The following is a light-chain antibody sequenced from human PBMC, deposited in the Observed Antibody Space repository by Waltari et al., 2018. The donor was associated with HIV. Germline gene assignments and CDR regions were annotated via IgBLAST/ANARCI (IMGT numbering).Light chain of an antibody. J-gene: IGLJ1*01. V-gene: IGLV2-23*02. Sequence: SALNPPASPAGSPGPSGSLPCRCTSIDIATYDLVPWFQQFPVKAPELIIDKVAARPSGVSARFSGSKSGNTASLTICGLQAEDDADYYCFSYAGNGAYVVGSGTKVTVL. CDR3: FSYAGNGAYV. CDR2: KVA. CDR1: SIDIATYDL.